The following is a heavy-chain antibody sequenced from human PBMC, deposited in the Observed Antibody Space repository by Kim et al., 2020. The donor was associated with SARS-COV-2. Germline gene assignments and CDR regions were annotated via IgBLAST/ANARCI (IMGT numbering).Heavy chain of an antibody. D-gene: IGHD2-21*02. CDR3: AKLGDDLRLIVDR. Sequence: GGSLRLSCATSGFTFAKFAMAWVRQAPGKGPEWVSGVTPGGSAYYADSVKGRFTMSKDKPNNMVYLQMSSLRVEDTAVYYCAKLGDDLRLIVDRWDQGTLVTVSS. CDR2: VTPGGSA. J-gene: IGHJ5*02. V-gene: IGHV3-23*01. CDR1: GFTFAKFA.